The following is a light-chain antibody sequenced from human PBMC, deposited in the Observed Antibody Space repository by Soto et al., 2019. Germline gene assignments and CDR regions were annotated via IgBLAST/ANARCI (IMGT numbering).Light chain of an antibody. CDR1: SSDVGSYNY. CDR2: EVS. CDR3: SSYTSSITRYV. Sequence: QSALTQPASVSGSPGQSITISCTGTSSDVGSYNYVSWYQQHPGKAPKVMIYEVSNRPSGVSNRFSGSKSGNTASLTISGLQAEDEADYYCSSYTSSITRYVFGAGTKVTVL. V-gene: IGLV2-14*01. J-gene: IGLJ1*01.